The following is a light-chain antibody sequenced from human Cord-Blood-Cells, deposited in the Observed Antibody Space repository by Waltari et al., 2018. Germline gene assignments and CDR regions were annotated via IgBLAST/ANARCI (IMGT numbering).Light chain of an antibody. CDR2: DVS. V-gene: IGLV2-14*01. CDR1: SSDVGGYTY. CDR3: SSYTSSSTYV. J-gene: IGLJ1*01. Sequence: QSALTQPASVSGSPGQSITLSCTGTSSDVGGYTYVSWYQQHPGKAPKHMIYDVSNPPLGVSNPFCGYMSGQTASLTNSGLQAEDEADYYCSSYTSSSTYVFGTGTKVTVL.